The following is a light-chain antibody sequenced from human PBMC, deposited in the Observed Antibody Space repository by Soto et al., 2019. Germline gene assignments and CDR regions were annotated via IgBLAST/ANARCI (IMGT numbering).Light chain of an antibody. CDR2: EVS. J-gene: IGLJ3*02. V-gene: IGLV2-14*01. Sequence: QSALTQPASVSGSPGQSITISCVGTGSDIGGFNYVAWYQHHPGKAPRLMISEVSNRPSGISNRFTGSKSGNTASLTISGLQAEDEADYYCSSFSSGDSLVVFGGGTKLTVL. CDR1: GSDIGGFNY. CDR3: SSFSSGDSLVV.